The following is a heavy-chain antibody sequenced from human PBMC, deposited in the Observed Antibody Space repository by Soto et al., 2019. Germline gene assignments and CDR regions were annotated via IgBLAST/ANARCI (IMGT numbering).Heavy chain of an antibody. CDR2: ISDSGGST. CDR3: AKERGLYDILTGGNNYFDY. D-gene: IGHD3-9*01. CDR1: GFTFSNYA. V-gene: IGHV3-23*01. J-gene: IGHJ4*02. Sequence: EVQLLESGGGLVQPGGSLRLSCAASGFTFSNYAMSWVRQAPGKGLEWVSGISDSGGSTYYADSVKGRFTISRDNSKNTLYLQMNSLRGEDTAVYYCAKERGLYDILTGGNNYFDYWGQGTLVTVSS.